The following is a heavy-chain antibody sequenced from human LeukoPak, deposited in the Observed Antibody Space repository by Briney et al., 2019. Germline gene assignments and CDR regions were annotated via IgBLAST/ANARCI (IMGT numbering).Heavy chain of an antibody. D-gene: IGHD3-22*01. CDR2: IYYSGST. CDR3: ARDRAAAYYDSSGYLGMDV. V-gene: IGHV4-61*01. J-gene: IGHJ6*02. CDR1: GGSVSSGSYY. Sequence: SETLSLTCTVSGGSVSSGSYYWSWIRQPPGKGLEWIGYIYYSGSTNYNPSLKSRVTISVDTSKNQFSLKLSSVTAADTAVYYCARDRAAAYYDSSGYLGMDVWGQGTTVTVSS.